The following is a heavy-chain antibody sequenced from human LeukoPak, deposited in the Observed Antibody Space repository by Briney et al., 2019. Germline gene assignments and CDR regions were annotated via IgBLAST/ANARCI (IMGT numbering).Heavy chain of an antibody. V-gene: IGHV3-43*01. CDR3: AKDKAVAAYFDY. J-gene: IGHJ4*02. CDR1: GFTFDEYT. D-gene: IGHD6-19*01. CDR2: ISWDGGST. Sequence: GGSLRLSCAASGFTFDEYTMHWVRQAPGKGLEWVSLISWDGGSTYYADSVKGRFTISRDNSKNSLYLQMNSLRTEDTALYYCAKDKAVAAYFDYWGQGTLVTVSS.